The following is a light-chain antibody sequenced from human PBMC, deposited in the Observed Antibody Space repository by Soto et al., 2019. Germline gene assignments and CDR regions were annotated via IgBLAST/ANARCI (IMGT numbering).Light chain of an antibody. V-gene: IGKV3-20*01. CDR3: QQFGVSPT. CDR1: QTITPTF. J-gene: IGKJ4*01. Sequence: EIVLTQSPGPLSLSPGERATLSCKASQTITPTFLAWYQQPPGQAPRLLIYGASSRATDIPDRFSGSGSGTDSNLTISKLEPEDFAVYYCQQFGVSPTLGGGTKVDIK. CDR2: GAS.